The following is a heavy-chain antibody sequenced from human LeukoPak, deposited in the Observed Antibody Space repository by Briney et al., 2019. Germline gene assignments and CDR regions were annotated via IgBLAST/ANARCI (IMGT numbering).Heavy chain of an antibody. D-gene: IGHD2-2*01. CDR1: GFTFNNYG. Sequence: GGSLRLSCAASGFTFNNYGMHRVRQAPGKGLEWVAVISYDGRNKHYPDSVKGRFTISRDISTDTLWLQMDSLRTEDTAVYYCAKGPLRGTAAAIDYWGQGTLVTVSS. V-gene: IGHV3-30*18. CDR2: ISYDGRNK. J-gene: IGHJ4*02. CDR3: AKGPLRGTAAAIDY.